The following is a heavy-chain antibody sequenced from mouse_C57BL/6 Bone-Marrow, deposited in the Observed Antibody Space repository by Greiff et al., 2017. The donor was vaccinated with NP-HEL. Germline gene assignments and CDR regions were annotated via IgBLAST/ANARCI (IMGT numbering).Heavy chain of an antibody. CDR1: GYTFTSYW. CDR2: IDPSDSYT. Sequence: QVQLQQPGAELVKPGASVKLSCKASGYTFTSYWMQWVKQRPGQGLEWIGEIDPSDSYTNYNQKFKGKATLTVDTSSSTAYMQLSSLTSEDSAVYYCARKTVYAMDYWGQGTSVTVSS. V-gene: IGHV1-50*01. J-gene: IGHJ4*01. CDR3: ARKTVYAMDY.